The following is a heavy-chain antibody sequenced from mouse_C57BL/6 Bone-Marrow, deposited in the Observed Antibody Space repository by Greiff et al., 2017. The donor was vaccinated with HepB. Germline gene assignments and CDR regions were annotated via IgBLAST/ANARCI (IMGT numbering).Heavy chain of an antibody. D-gene: IGHD1-1*01. CDR2: IFPGSGST. J-gene: IGHJ2*01. CDR1: GYTFTDYY. V-gene: IGHV1-75*01. Sequence: QVQLKQSGPELVKPGASVKISCKASGYTFTDYYINWVKQRPGQGLEWIGWIFPGSGSTYYNEKFKGKATLTVDKSSSTAYMLLSSLTSEDSAVYFCARSPYGSSSYYFDYWGQGTTLTVSS. CDR3: ARSPYGSSSYYFDY.